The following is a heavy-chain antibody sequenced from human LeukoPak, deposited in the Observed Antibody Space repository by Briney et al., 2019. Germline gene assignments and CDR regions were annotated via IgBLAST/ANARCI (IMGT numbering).Heavy chain of an antibody. D-gene: IGHD5-12*01. CDR1: GFTFSSYA. CDR3: ARIPIVTITSGGY. V-gene: IGHV3-9*01. CDR2: ISWNSGSI. Sequence: GGSLRLSCAAAGFTFSSYAVNWVRQAPGKGLEWVSGISWNSGSIGYADSVKGRFTISRDNAKNSLYLQMNSLRAEDTAVYYCARIPIVTITSGGYWGQGTLVTVSS. J-gene: IGHJ1*01.